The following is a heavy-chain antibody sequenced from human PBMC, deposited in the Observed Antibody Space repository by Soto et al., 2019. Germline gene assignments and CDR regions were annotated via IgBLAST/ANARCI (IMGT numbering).Heavy chain of an antibody. CDR3: ARDLWWYLH. CDR2: ISAGGDGA. V-gene: IGHV3-23*01. D-gene: IGHD2-15*01. Sequence: EVQLLESGGGLVQPGGALRLSCAASGFTFSSHAMSWVRQAPGKGLEWVSSISAGGDGAYYADSVKGRFTISRANSNNTLSLQMNSLRTEDTAVYYCARDLWWYLHWGQGTLVTVSS. CDR1: GFTFSSHA. J-gene: IGHJ4*02.